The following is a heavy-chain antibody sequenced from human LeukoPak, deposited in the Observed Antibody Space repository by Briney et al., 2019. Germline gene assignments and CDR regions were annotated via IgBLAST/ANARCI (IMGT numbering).Heavy chain of an antibody. J-gene: IGHJ4*02. CDR1: GFTFSNYW. CDR2: INSDGSST. D-gene: IGHD2-15*01. V-gene: IGHV3-74*01. Sequence: GGSLRLSCAASGFTFSNYWMHWVRQAPGKGLVWVSRINSDGSSTIYADSVKGRFTISRDNAKNTLYLQMNSLRAEDTAVYYCARDPRPTGVVLAATSLDYWRQGTLVTVRS. CDR3: ARDPRPTGVVLAATSLDY.